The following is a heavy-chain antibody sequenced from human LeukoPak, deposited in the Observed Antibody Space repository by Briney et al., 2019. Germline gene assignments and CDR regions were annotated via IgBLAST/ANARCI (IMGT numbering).Heavy chain of an antibody. CDR1: GYSFTSYW. CDR2: IYPGDSDT. Sequence: GESLKISCKGSGYSFTSYWIGWVRQMPGKGLEWMGIIYPGDSDTRYSPSFQGQVTISADKSISTAYLQWSSLKASDTAMYYCARLVGPGSYYNRVVAYWGQGTLVTVSS. D-gene: IGHD3-10*01. J-gene: IGHJ4*02. CDR3: ARLVGPGSYYNRVVAY. V-gene: IGHV5-51*01.